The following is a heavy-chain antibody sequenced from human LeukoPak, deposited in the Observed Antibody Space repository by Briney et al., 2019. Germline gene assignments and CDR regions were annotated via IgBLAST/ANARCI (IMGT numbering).Heavy chain of an antibody. CDR2: ISSSSSYI. D-gene: IGHD4-17*01. Sequence: GGSLRLSCAASGXTFSTYSVNWVRQAPGKGLEWVLSISSSSSYIYYADSVKGRFTISRDNAKNSLYLQMNSLRAEDTAVFYCARTSGFGDYGYEYWGQGTLVTVSS. V-gene: IGHV3-21*01. CDR3: ARTSGFGDYGYEY. J-gene: IGHJ4*02. CDR1: GXTFSTYS.